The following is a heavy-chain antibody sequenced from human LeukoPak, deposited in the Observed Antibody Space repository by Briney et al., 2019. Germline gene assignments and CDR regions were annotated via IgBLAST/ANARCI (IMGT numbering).Heavy chain of an antibody. CDR1: GGSVSSSNYY. J-gene: IGHJ4*02. Sequence: PSETLSLTRTVSGGSVSSSNYYWVWIRQPPGKGLEWIANINYSGNSYYNPSLKSRVTISVDTSENQFSLKLSSVTAADTAVYYCARRRGATSFFDYWGQGTLVTVSS. CDR2: INYSGNS. V-gene: IGHV4-39*01. CDR3: ARRRGATSFFDY. D-gene: IGHD3-10*01.